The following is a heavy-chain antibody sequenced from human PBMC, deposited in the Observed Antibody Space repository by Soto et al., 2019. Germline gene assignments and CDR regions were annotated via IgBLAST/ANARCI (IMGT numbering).Heavy chain of an antibody. D-gene: IGHD3-10*01. CDR1: GFTFSSYW. CDR2: INTDGSST. V-gene: IGHV3-74*01. CDR3: ARGGLGSFLLDY. J-gene: IGHJ4*02. Sequence: EVQLVESGGGSVQPGGSLTVSCAASGFTFSSYWVHWVRQVPGKGLVWVSRINTDGSSTNYADSVKGRFAISRDNAKNTVYLQMTSLRAEDTAVYYCARGGLGSFLLDYWGQGTLVTVSS.